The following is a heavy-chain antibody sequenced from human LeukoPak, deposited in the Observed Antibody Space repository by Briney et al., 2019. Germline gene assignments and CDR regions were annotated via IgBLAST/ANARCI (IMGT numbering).Heavy chain of an antibody. CDR1: GYTFTSYY. J-gene: IGHJ4*02. Sequence: GASVKVSCKASGYTFTSYYMHWVRQAPGQGLEWMGIINPSGGSTSYAQKFQGRVTMTRDTSTSTVYMELSSLRSEDTAVYYCARDLVSEEYGDYVFFDSWGQGTLVTVSS. CDR3: ARDLVSEEYGDYVFFDS. CDR2: INPSGGST. V-gene: IGHV1-46*01. D-gene: IGHD4-17*01.